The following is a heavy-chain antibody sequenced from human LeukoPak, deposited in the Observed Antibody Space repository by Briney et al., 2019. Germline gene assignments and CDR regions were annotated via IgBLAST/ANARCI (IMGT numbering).Heavy chain of an antibody. V-gene: IGHV1-69*06. Sequence: TVKVSCKASGGTFSSYAISWVRQAPGQGLEWMGGIIPIFGTANYAQKFQGRVTITADKSTSTAYMELSSLRSEDTAVYYCAGEGGYYYGSGSPSDPWGQGTLVTVSS. J-gene: IGHJ5*02. CDR3: AGEGGYYYGSGSPSDP. D-gene: IGHD3-10*01. CDR1: GGTFSSYA. CDR2: IIPIFGTA.